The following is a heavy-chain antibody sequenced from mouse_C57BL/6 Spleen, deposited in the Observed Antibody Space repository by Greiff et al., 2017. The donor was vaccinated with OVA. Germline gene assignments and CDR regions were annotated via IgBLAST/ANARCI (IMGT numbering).Heavy chain of an antibody. CDR3: ARPYYSNYRDAMDY. Sequence: QVQLQQSGPGLVQPSQSLSITCTVSGFSLTSYGVHWVRQSPGKGLEWLGVIWSGGSTDYNAAFISRLSISKDNSKSQVFFKMNSLQADDTAIYYCARPYYSNYRDAMDYWGQGTSVTVSS. V-gene: IGHV2-2*01. CDR1: GFSLTSYG. J-gene: IGHJ4*01. CDR2: IWSGGST. D-gene: IGHD2-5*01.